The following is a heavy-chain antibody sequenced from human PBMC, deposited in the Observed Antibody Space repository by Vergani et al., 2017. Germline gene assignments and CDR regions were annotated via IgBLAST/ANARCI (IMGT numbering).Heavy chain of an antibody. J-gene: IGHJ4*02. D-gene: IGHD5-24*01. CDR1: GFTFSSHA. V-gene: IGHV3-23*01. CDR2: IKNTGDST. CDR3: GRGSDNYN. Sequence: EVQLLQSEGAVVQQGGSLRHSCVASGFTFSSHAMSWVREGHGQGLEWVSSIKNTGDSTYYAESVMGQFTISRDNSKNTLYLQMNSLRVEDTAVYYCGRGSDNYNWGQGTLVTVSS.